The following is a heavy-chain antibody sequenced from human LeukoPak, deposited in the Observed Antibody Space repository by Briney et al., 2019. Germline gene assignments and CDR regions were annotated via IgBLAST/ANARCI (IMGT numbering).Heavy chain of an antibody. CDR1: GFTFSNSA. CDR2: ISGSGGST. J-gene: IGHJ4*02. Sequence: GGSLRLSCVASGFTFSNSAMSWVRQAPGKGLEWVSAISGSGGSTYSADSVNGRFTISRDNSKNTLYLQMNSLRAEDTAVYYCARLRGCGDYYFDYWGQGTLVTVSS. CDR3: ARLRGCGDYYFDY. V-gene: IGHV3-23*01. D-gene: IGHD4-17*01.